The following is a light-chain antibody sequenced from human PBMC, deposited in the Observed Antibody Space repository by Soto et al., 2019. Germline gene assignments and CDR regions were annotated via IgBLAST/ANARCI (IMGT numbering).Light chain of an antibody. J-gene: IGKJ5*01. V-gene: IGKV3-20*01. CDR1: QSVSSSY. Sequence: EIVLTQSPGTLSLSPGERATLSCRASQSVSSSYLAWYQQKPGQAPRLLIYGASSRATGIPDRFSGSGSGTDFTLTISRLEPEDFAVYYCQQYDSSPITFCKGTRLEIK. CDR3: QQYDSSPIT. CDR2: GAS.